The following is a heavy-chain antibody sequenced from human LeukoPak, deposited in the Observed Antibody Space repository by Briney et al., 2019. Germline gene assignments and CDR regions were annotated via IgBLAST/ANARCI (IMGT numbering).Heavy chain of an antibody. J-gene: IGHJ4*02. CDR1: GFTFSSYG. CDR2: ISYDGSNK. D-gene: IGHD3-22*01. CDR3: ARTSSSAWNREVDY. Sequence: GGSLRLSCAASGFTFSSYGMNWVRQAPGKGLEWVAVISYDGSNKYYADSVKGRFTISRDNSKNTLYLQMNSLRAEDTAVYYCARTSSSAWNREVDYWGQGTLVTVSS. V-gene: IGHV3-30*03.